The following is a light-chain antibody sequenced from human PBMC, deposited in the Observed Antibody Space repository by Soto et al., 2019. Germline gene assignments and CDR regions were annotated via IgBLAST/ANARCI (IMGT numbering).Light chain of an antibody. CDR2: AAS. CDR3: QQYYSYPRT. V-gene: IGKV1-8*01. J-gene: IGKJ1*01. CDR1: QGISSY. Sequence: AIRITQSPSSLSASTGDRVTITCRASQGISSYLAWYQQKPGKGPKLMIYAASTLQSGVPSRFSGSESGTDFTLTISCLQSEDFATYSCQQYYSYPRTFGQGTKVDIK.